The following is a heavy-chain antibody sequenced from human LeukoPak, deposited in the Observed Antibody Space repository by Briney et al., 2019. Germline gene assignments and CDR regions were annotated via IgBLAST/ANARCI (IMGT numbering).Heavy chain of an antibody. D-gene: IGHD3-22*01. CDR2: ISGYNGYT. V-gene: IGHV1-18*01. CDR3: ARDGHRRYHYDSSGREDAFDI. Sequence: SVKVSCKASGHTFTNYGISWVRQAPGQGLEWMGWISGYNGYTNYAQKFQGRVTMTTDTSTSTAYMELRSLRSDDTAVYYCARDGHRRYHYDSSGREDAFDIWGQGTMVTVSS. J-gene: IGHJ3*02. CDR1: GHTFTNYG.